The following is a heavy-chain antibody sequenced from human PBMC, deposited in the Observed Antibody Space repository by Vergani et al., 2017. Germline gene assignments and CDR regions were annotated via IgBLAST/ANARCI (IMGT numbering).Heavy chain of an antibody. V-gene: IGHV1-69*04. CDR1: GGTFSSYA. CDR2: IIPILGIA. CDR3: ARGPPIAAAGHYYYYYGMDV. D-gene: IGHD6-13*01. Sequence: QVQLVQSGAEVKKPGSSVKVSCKASGGTFSSYAISWVRQAPGQGLEWMGRIIPILGIANYAQKFQGRVTITADKSTSTAYMELSSLISEDTAVYYCARGPPIAAAGHYYYYYGMDVWGQGTTVTVSS. J-gene: IGHJ6*02.